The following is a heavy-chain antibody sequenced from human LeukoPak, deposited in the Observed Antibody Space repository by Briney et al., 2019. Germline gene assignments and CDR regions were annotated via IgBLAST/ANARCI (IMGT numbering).Heavy chain of an antibody. Sequence: PGGSLRLSCAASGFAFSSWVMSWVRQAPGKGLEGVSAIGGSGGSTSYAASVKGRFTISRDNSKNTLYLQMTSLRAEDTAVYYCAKDFGVVGAYSSRWLDPWGQGTLVTVSS. D-gene: IGHD1-26*01. J-gene: IGHJ5*02. CDR3: AKDFGVVGAYSSRWLDP. CDR2: IGGSGGST. CDR1: GFAFSSWV. V-gene: IGHV3-23*01.